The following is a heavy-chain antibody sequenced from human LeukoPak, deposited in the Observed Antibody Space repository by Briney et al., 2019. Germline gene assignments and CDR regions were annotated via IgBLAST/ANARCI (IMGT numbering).Heavy chain of an antibody. J-gene: IGHJ6*03. CDR3: ARFPRGGAVAGTQRYYYYYMDV. CDR2: IYYSGST. CDR1: GGSISSSSYY. Sequence: SETLSLTCTVSGGSISSSSYYWGWIRQPPGKGLEWIGSIYYSGSTYYNPSLKSRVTISVDTSKNQFSLKLSSVTAADTAVYYCARFPRGGAVAGTQRYYYYYMDVWGKGTTVTVSS. V-gene: IGHV4-39*07. D-gene: IGHD6-19*01.